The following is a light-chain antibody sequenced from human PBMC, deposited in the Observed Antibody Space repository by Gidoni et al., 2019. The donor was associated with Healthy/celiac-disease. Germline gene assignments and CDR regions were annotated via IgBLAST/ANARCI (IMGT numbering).Light chain of an antibody. CDR1: RCVSSK. V-gene: IGKV3-15*01. CDR3: QHYNNWPPLT. J-gene: IGKJ4*01. Sequence: ELVMTQSPPTLSVSPGERATLSCRASRCVSSKLAWYQQKPGQAPRLLIYGASTRATGIPASFSGSGSGTGFPLTISSLQSEDFSVYYCQHYNNWPPLTFGGGTKVEIK. CDR2: GAS.